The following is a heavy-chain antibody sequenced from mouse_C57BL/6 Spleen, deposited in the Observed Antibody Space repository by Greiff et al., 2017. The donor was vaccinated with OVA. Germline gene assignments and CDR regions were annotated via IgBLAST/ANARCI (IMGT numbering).Heavy chain of an antibody. CDR2: IDPNSGGT. J-gene: IGHJ3*01. D-gene: IGHD3-2*02. V-gene: IGHV1-72*01. CDR3: ARGDSSGYLFAY. Sequence: VQLQQPGAELVKPGASVKLSCKASGYTFTSYWMHWVKQRPGRGLERIGRIDPNSGGTKYNEKFKSKATLTVDKPSSTAYMQLSSLTSEDSAVYYCARGDSSGYLFAYWGQGTLVTVSA. CDR1: GYTFTSYW.